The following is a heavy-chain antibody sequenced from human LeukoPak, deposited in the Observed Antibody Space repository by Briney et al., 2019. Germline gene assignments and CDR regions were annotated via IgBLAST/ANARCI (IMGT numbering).Heavy chain of an antibody. CDR3: ARDERVYYDSSGYYYVY. D-gene: IGHD3-22*01. V-gene: IGHV3-11*01. J-gene: IGHJ4*02. CDR1: GFTFSDYY. CDR2: ISSSGSTI. Sequence: GGSLRRSCAASGFTFSDYYMSWIRQAPGKGLKWVSYISSSGSTIYYADSVKGRFTISRDNAKNSLYLQMNSLRAEDTAVYYCARDERVYYDSSGYYYVYWGQGTLVTVSS.